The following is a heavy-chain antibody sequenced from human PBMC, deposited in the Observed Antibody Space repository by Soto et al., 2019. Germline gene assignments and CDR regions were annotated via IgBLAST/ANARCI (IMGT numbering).Heavy chain of an antibody. V-gene: IGHV4-34*01. J-gene: IGHJ6*03. CDR3: AKPTKLVVPAAIPFGYYYYMDV. Sequence: SETLSLTCAVYGGSFSGYYWSWIRQPPGKGLEWIGEINHSGSTNYNPSLKSRVTISVDTSKNQFSLKLSSVTAADTAVYYCAKPTKLVVPAAIPFGYYYYMDVWGKVTTVTVAS. CDR2: INHSGST. D-gene: IGHD2-2*01. CDR1: GGSFSGYY.